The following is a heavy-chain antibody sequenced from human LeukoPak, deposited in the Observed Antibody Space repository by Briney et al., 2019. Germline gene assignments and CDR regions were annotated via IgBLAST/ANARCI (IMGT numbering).Heavy chain of an antibody. J-gene: IGHJ6*03. Sequence: PSGTLSLNCTVSGVSISSSNPYWGWIRQPPGTGLEWIGSIYHSGRTYSNPSLKSRVTISVDTSKNQFSLKLISVTAADTAVYYCARLSSRYYYYMDVWGKGTTVTVSS. CDR2: IYHSGRT. CDR3: ARLSSRYYYYMDV. CDR1: GVSISSSNPY. V-gene: IGHV4-39*07. D-gene: IGHD6-19*01.